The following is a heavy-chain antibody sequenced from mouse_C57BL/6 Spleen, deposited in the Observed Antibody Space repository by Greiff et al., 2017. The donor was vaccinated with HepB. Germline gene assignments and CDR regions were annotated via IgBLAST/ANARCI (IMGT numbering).Heavy chain of an antibody. CDR2: IDPNNGGT. J-gene: IGHJ4*01. CDR3: ARGGQGAMDY. V-gene: IGHV1-26*01. Sequence: VQLQQSGPELVKPGASVKISCKASGYTFTNYYMNWVKKSPEKGLEWIGDIDPNNGGTNYNQKFKGKATLTVDKSSSTAYMELRSLTSEDSAVFCCARGGQGAMDYWGQGTSVTVSS. CDR1: GYTFTNYY.